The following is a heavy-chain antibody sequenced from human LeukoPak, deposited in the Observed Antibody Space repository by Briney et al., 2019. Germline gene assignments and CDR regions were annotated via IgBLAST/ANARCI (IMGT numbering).Heavy chain of an antibody. CDR2: LNPNNGYT. Sequence: GASVKVSCKTSGYTFIDYFIHWVRQAPGQGLEWMGRLNPNNGYTFYTEEFQGRVAMTRDTSISTAYMELSRLTSDDTALYYSARDLSSTSNWEFDYWGQGTLVTVSS. CDR1: GYTFIDYF. CDR3: ARDLSSTSNWEFDY. D-gene: IGHD7-27*01. J-gene: IGHJ4*02. V-gene: IGHV1-2*06.